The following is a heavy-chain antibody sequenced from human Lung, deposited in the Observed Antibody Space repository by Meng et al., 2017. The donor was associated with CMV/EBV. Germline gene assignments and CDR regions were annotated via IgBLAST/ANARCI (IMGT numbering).Heavy chain of an antibody. V-gene: IGHV1-46*01. CDR1: GYTFTSYY. CDR3: ARDSSGWYSN. CDR2: INPSGGST. D-gene: IGHD6-19*01. J-gene: IGHJ4*02. Sequence: ASXXVSCKASGYTFTSYYMHWVRQAPGQGLEWMGIINPSGGSTSYAQKFQGRVTMTRDTSTSTVYMELSSLRSEDAAVYYCARDSSGWYSNWGQGTLVTVSS.